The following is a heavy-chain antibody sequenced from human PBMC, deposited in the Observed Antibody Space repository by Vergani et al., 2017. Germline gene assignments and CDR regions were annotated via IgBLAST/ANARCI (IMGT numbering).Heavy chain of an antibody. J-gene: IGHJ6*02. V-gene: IGHV1-8*03. CDR1: GYTFTSYD. D-gene: IGHD2-15*01. Sequence: QVQLVQSGAEVKKPGASVKVSCKASGYTFTSYDINWVRQATGQGLEWMGWMNPNSGNTGYAQKFHGRVTITRNTSISTAYMELSSLRSEDTAVYYCASGGGYCSGGSCFTLHTYYYYGMDVWGQGTTVTVSS. CDR3: ASGGGYCSGGSCFTLHTYYYYGMDV. CDR2: MNPNSGNT.